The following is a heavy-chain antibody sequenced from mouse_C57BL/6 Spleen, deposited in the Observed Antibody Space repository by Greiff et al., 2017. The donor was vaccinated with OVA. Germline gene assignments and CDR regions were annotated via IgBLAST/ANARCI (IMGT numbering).Heavy chain of an antibody. CDR2: INPNNGGT. D-gene: IGHD4-1*01. CDR1: GYTFTDYN. CDR3: AKGGLGYYFDY. V-gene: IGHV1-22*01. J-gene: IGHJ2*01. Sequence: EVQLQESGPELVKMSCKASGYTFTDYNMHWVKQSHGKSLEWIGYINPNNGGTSYNQKFKGKATLTVNKSSSTAYMELRSLTSEDSAVYYCAKGGLGYYFDYWGQGTTLTVSS.